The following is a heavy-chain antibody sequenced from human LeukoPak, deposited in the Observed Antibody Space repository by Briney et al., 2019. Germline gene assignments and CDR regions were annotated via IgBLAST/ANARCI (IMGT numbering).Heavy chain of an antibody. CDR1: GFTFSSYG. V-gene: IGHV3-30*02. J-gene: IGHJ3*02. D-gene: IGHD6-19*01. CDR2: IRYDGSNK. Sequence: PGGSLRLSCAASGFTFSSYGMHWVRQAPGKGREWVAFIRYDGSNKYYADSVKGRFTISRDNSKNTLYLQMNSLRAEDTAVYYCATQSSGWSWGHAFDIWGQGTMVTVSS. CDR3: ATQSSGWSWGHAFDI.